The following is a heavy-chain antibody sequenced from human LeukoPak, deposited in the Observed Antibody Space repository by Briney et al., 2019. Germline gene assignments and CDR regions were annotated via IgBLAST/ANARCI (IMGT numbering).Heavy chain of an antibody. CDR2: IYYRGST. V-gene: IGHV4-59*01. Sequence: SETLSLTCTVSGGSISSYYWSWIRQPPGKGLEWIGYIYYRGSTNYNPSLKSRVTISVDTSKNQFSLKLSSVTAADTAVYYCARHNFARPFDYWGQGTLVTVSS. J-gene: IGHJ4*02. D-gene: IGHD6-6*01. CDR3: ARHNFARPFDY. CDR1: GGSISSYY.